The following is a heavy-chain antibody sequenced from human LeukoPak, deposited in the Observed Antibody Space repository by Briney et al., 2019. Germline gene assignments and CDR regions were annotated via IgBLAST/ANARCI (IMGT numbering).Heavy chain of an antibody. CDR1: GGSISGYY. CDR3: ARLTSSWYQDWYFDL. V-gene: IGHV4-59*12. J-gene: IGHJ2*01. CDR2: IYYSGST. D-gene: IGHD6-13*01. Sequence: KSSETLSLTCTVSGGSISGYYWSWIRQPPGKGLEWIGYIYYSGSTNYDPSLKSRITISVDTSKNQFSLKLSSVTAADTAVYYCARLTSSWYQDWYFDLWGRGTLVTVSS.